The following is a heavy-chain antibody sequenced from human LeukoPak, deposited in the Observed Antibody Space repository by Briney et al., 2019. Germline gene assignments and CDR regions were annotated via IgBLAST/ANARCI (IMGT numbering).Heavy chain of an antibody. D-gene: IGHD6-13*01. Sequence: PSETLSLTCTVSGVSISSYYWNWIRQAPGKGLEWIGYIYYTGDTNFNPSLKSRVTISLDTSKNQFSLKLTSVTAADTAVYYCTRHPRIIAGNPYFDYWGQATVVTVSS. CDR3: TRHPRIIAGNPYFDY. V-gene: IGHV4-59*08. CDR1: GVSISSYY. CDR2: IYYTGDT. J-gene: IGHJ4*02.